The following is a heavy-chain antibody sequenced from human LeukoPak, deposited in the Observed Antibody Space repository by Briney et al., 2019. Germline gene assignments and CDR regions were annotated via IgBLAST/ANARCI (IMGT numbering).Heavy chain of an antibody. CDR2: IIPIFGTA. J-gene: IGHJ4*02. CDR1: GYTFTGYY. Sequence: GASVKVSCKASGYTFTGYYMHWVRQAPGQGLEWMGGIIPIFGTANYAQKFQGRVTITADESTSTAYMELSSLRSEDTAVYYCASSLKRGHDYWGQGTLVTVSS. V-gene: IGHV1-69*13. CDR3: ASSLKRGHDY.